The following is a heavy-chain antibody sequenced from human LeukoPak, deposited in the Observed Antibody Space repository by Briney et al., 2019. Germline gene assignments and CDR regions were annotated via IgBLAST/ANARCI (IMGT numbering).Heavy chain of an antibody. D-gene: IGHD1-1*01. V-gene: IGHV3-13*01. CDR2: IGTAGDT. Sequence: GGSLRLSCAASGFTFSSYDMHWVRQATGKGLEWVSAIGTAGDTYYPGSVKGRFTISRENAKNSLYLQMNSLRAGDTAVYYCARAYRLEPLDYWGQGTLVTVSS. CDR1: GFTFSSYD. CDR3: ARAYRLEPLDY. J-gene: IGHJ4*02.